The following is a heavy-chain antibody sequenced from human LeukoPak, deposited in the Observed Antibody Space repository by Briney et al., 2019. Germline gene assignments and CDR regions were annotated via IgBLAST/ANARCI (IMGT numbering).Heavy chain of an antibody. Sequence: GGTLRLSCAASGFIFSSHGMNWVRQAPGEGLEWVSGISPSGDITYYADSVKGRFSISRDSSKNILYLQMNSLRAEDTAVYYCAKDRCSNGIGCYYYYMDVWGKGTTVTISS. CDR2: ISPSGDIT. J-gene: IGHJ6*03. V-gene: IGHV3-23*01. CDR3: AKDRCSNGIGCYYYYMDV. D-gene: IGHD2-8*01. CDR1: GFIFSSHG.